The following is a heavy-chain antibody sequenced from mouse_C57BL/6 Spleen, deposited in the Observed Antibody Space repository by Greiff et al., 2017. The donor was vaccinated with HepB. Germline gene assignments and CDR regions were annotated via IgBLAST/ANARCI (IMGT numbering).Heavy chain of an antibody. CDR1: GYTFTSYW. D-gene: IGHD2-3*01. Sequence: QVQLKESGAELAKPGASVKLSCKASGYTFTSYWMHWVKQRPGQGLEWIGYINPSSGYTKYNQKLKDKATLTADKSSSTAYIQLSSLTYEDSAVYYCARIYDGYYWGQGTTLTVSS. CDR3: ARIYDGYY. V-gene: IGHV1-7*01. J-gene: IGHJ2*01. CDR2: INPSSGYT.